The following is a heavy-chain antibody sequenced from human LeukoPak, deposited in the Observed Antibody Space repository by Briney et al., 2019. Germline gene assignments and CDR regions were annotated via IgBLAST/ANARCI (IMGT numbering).Heavy chain of an antibody. D-gene: IGHD3-10*01. CDR3: ARSGAYGSGSYLSY. CDR2: INPNSGGT. CDR1: GGTFSSYA. J-gene: IGHJ4*02. V-gene: IGHV1-2*02. Sequence: ASVKVSCKASGGTFSSYAISWVRQAPGQGLEWMGWINPNSGGTNYAQKFQGRVTMTRDTSISTACMELGRLRSDDTAVYYCARSGAYGSGSYLSYWGQGTLVTVSS.